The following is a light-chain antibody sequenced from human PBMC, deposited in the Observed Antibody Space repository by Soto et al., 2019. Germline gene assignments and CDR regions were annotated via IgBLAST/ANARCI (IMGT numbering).Light chain of an antibody. Sequence: DIVMTQSPDSLAVSLGERATIKCKSSQSILSRSNNKNYLAWYQQKPGQPPKLLISWASTRESGVPDRFSGSGSGSDFTLSICSLQAEDVAVYHCQQYYDTPTFGQGTKVEIK. CDR2: WAS. V-gene: IGKV4-1*01. CDR3: QQYYDTPT. J-gene: IGKJ1*01. CDR1: QSILSRSNNKNY.